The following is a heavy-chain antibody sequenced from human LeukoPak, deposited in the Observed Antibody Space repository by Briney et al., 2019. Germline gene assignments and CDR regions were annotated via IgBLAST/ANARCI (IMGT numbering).Heavy chain of an antibody. J-gene: IGHJ4*02. CDR2: ISYDGSNK. Sequence: GGSLRLSCAASGFTFSSHGMHWVRQAPGKGLEWVAVISYDGSNKYYADSVKGRFTISRDNSKNTLYLQMNSLRAEDTAVYYCAKDSGLRSSLDYWGQGTLVTVSS. D-gene: IGHD5/OR15-5a*01. CDR1: GFTFSSHG. CDR3: AKDSGLRSSLDY. V-gene: IGHV3-30*18.